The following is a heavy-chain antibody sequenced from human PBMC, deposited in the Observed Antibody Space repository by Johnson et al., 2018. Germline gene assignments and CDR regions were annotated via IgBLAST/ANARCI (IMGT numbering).Heavy chain of an antibody. CDR3: AKGLSGKTYCQY. V-gene: IGHV3-23*04. CDR1: GFTFSTY. Sequence: EVQLVETGGDLVQPGGSLRLSCAASGFTFSTYVSWVRQAPGLGLEWVSTISDSGQHTFYADSVKGRFTISRDNSKDTVYLQMNTLRAEDTAVYYCAKGLSGKTYCQYWGQGTLVTVSS. J-gene: IGHJ1*01. CDR2: ISDSGQHT. D-gene: IGHD1-20*01.